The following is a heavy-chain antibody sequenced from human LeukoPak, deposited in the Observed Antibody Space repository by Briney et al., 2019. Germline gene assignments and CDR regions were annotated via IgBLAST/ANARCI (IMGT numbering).Heavy chain of an antibody. V-gene: IGHV3-20*04. D-gene: IGHD3-22*01. CDR2: INWNGGST. CDR1: GFTFDDYG. Sequence: PGGSVRLSCAASGFTFDDYGMSWVRQAPGKGLEWVSGINWNGGSTGYADSVKGRFTISRDNAKNSLYLQMNSLRAEDTALYYCARGAYYYDSSGYYYDDYWGQGTLVTVSS. CDR3: ARGAYYYDSSGYYYDDY. J-gene: IGHJ4*02.